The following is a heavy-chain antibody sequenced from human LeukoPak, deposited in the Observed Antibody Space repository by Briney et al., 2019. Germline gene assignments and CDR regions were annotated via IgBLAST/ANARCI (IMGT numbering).Heavy chain of an antibody. CDR2: IYTSGST. Sequence: SQTLSLTCAVSGGSISSGGYYWSWIRQPAGKGLEWIGRIYTSGSTNYNPSLKSRVTMSVDTSKNQFSLKLSSVTAADTAVYYCARDMSINAVAGLGFDYWGQGTLVTVSS. J-gene: IGHJ4*02. CDR1: GGSISSGGYY. D-gene: IGHD6-19*01. CDR3: ARDMSINAVAGLGFDY. V-gene: IGHV4-61*02.